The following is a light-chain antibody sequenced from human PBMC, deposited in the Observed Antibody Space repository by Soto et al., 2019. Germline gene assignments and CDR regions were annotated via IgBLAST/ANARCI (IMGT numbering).Light chain of an antibody. J-gene: IGKJ1*01. CDR2: GTS. Sequence: EIVLTQSPDTLSLSPGERATLSCRASQSINSMYLAWYQQRSGQAPRLLIYGTSTRATGIPDRFSGSGSGTAFTLTISRLEPEDFALYYCQQYDSSFKTFGQGAKVEIK. CDR1: QSINSMY. CDR3: QQYDSSFKT. V-gene: IGKV3-20*01.